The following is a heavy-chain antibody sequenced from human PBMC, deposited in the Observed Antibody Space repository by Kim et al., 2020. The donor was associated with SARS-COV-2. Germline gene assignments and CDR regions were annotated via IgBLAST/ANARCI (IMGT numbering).Heavy chain of an antibody. CDR2: INTNTGNP. V-gene: IGHV7-4-1*02. Sequence: ASVKVSCKASGYTFTSYAMNWVRQAPGQGLEWMGWINTNTGNPTYAQGFTGRFVFSLDTSVSTAYLQISSLKAEDTAVYYCARDSPYEAGVVVVVAATLSGVITDPGMDVWGQGTTVTVSS. CDR3: ARDSPYEAGVVVVVAATLSGVITDPGMDV. D-gene: IGHD2-15*01. CDR1: GYTFTSYA. J-gene: IGHJ6*02.